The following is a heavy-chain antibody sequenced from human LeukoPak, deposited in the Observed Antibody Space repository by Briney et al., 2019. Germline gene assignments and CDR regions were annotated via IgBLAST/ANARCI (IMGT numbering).Heavy chain of an antibody. Sequence: GGSLRLSCATSGFTLSSYWMHWVRQVPGKGLEWLSRINNDGISTSYADSVKGRFTISRDNANNSLYLQMNSLRAGDTTVYYCARVPYSSGSYDYWGQGTLVTVSS. D-gene: IGHD6-19*01. CDR2: INNDGIST. CDR1: GFTLSSYW. V-gene: IGHV3-74*01. CDR3: ARVPYSSGSYDY. J-gene: IGHJ4*02.